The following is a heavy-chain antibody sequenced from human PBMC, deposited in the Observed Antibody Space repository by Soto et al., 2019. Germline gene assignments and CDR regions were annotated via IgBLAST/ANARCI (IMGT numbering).Heavy chain of an antibody. Sequence: GGSLRLSCAASGFTFSSHGMHWVRQAPGKGLEWVAVISYDGSLESYVDSVKGRFTISRDNSKNTLYLQMNSLRADDTAVYHCAKDYRYSNSGGMDVWGQGXTVTVSS. D-gene: IGHD6-6*01. CDR2: ISYDGSLE. CDR1: GFTFSSHG. CDR3: AKDYRYSNSGGMDV. V-gene: IGHV3-30*18. J-gene: IGHJ6*02.